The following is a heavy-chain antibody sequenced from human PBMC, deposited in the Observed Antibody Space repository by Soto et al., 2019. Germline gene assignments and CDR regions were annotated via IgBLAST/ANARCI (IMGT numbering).Heavy chain of an antibody. J-gene: IGHJ5*02. Sequence: GGSLRLSCAASGFTFSHAWMNWVRQAPGKGLEWVGHIKGKTDGGTTDYAAPVKGRFTISRDDSKNTLFLQMNSLKIEDTAVYYCTTLVTGYSSGFLTWGQGSLVTVSS. CDR2: IKGKTDGGTT. D-gene: IGHD6-19*01. CDR3: TTLVTGYSSGFLT. CDR1: GFTFSHAW. V-gene: IGHV3-15*07.